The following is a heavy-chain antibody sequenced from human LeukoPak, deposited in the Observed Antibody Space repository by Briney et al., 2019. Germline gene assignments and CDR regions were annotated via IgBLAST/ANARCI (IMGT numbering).Heavy chain of an antibody. Sequence: GGSLRLSCAASGFTFRNYGMHWVRQAPGKGLEWVSGISWNSGGIGYADSVKGRFTVSRDNAKNSLYLQMNSLRAEDTALYYCTKDRGFSGYESVDYWGQGTLVTVSS. CDR1: GFTFRNYG. CDR2: ISWNSGGI. CDR3: TKDRGFSGYESVDY. V-gene: IGHV3-9*01. J-gene: IGHJ4*02. D-gene: IGHD5-12*01.